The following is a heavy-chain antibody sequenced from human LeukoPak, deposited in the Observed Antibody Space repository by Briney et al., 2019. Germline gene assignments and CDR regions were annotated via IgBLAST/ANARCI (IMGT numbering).Heavy chain of an antibody. V-gene: IGHV3-23*01. Sequence: GGSLRLSCAASGFTFRDAAMTWVRQAPGKGLEWVSLISSSGANAYYADSVKGRFTISRDNSKNTLYLQMNSLRAEDTAVYYCARGVISAEYFQHWGQGTLVTVSS. CDR3: ARGVISAEYFQH. CDR2: ISSSGANA. CDR1: GFTFRDAA. J-gene: IGHJ1*01. D-gene: IGHD3-16*02.